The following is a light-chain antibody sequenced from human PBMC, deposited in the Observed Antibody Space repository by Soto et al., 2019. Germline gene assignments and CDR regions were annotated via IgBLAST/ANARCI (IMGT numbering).Light chain of an antibody. J-gene: IGKJ2*01. V-gene: IGKV3-20*01. CDR3: QQYGSSPRT. CDR2: DAS. Sequence: EIVLTQSPGTLSLSPGERATLSCRASQSVSSSCLAWYQQKPGQAPRLLIYDASSRATGIPDRFSGSGSGTDFTLTISRLEPEDFVVYYCQQYGSSPRTFGQGTKLEIK. CDR1: QSVSSSC.